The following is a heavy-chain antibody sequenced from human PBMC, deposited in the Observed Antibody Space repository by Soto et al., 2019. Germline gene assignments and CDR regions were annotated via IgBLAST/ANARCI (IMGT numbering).Heavy chain of an antibody. V-gene: IGHV3-23*01. CDR1: GFTFSSYA. J-gene: IGHJ4*02. CDR3: AKVMTHYGDYDPFDY. Sequence: GGSQRLSCAASGFTFSSYAMSWVRQAPGKGLEWVSAISGSGGITIYADSVKGRFTISRDSSRNTLYLQMNTLRAEDMAIYYCAKVMTHYGDYDPFDYWGQGTLVTVSS. D-gene: IGHD4-17*01. CDR2: ISGSGGIT.